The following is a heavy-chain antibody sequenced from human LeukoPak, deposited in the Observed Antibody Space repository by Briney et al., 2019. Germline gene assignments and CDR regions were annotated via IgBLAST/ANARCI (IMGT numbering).Heavy chain of an antibody. CDR1: GGSISSYY. D-gene: IGHD2-2*02. Sequence: PSETLSLTCTVSGGSISSYYWSWIRQPPGKGLEWIGYIYYSGSTNYNPSLKSRVTISVDTSKNQFSLKLSSVTAADTAVYYCARIPWYQLLYVDYYYYGMDVWGQGTTVTVSS. J-gene: IGHJ6*02. CDR2: IYYSGST. V-gene: IGHV4-59*12. CDR3: ARIPWYQLLYVDYYYYGMDV.